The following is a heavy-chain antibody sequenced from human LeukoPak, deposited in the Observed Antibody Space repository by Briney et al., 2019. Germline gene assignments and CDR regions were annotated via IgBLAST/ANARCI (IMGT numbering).Heavy chain of an antibody. CDR2: IIPIFGTA. D-gene: IGHD3-10*01. Sequence: SVKVSCKASGGTFSSYAISWVRQAPGQGLEWMGGIIPIFGTANYAQKFQGRVTITADESTSTAYMELSSLRSEDTAVYYCGRGHTTLWFGELSLAEAFDIWGQGTMVTVSS. CDR3: GRGHTTLWFGELSLAEAFDI. CDR1: GGTFSSYA. V-gene: IGHV1-69*01. J-gene: IGHJ3*02.